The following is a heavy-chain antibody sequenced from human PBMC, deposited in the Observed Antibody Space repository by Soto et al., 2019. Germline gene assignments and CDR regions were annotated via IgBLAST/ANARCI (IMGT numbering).Heavy chain of an antibody. CDR1: GFTFINYN. J-gene: IGHJ4*02. V-gene: IGHV3-48*02. D-gene: IGHD6-19*01. Sequence: GGSLRLSCAASGFTFINYNMNWVLRAPWKGLEWVSYISLTGSTIYYADSVKGRFTIFRDNAKNSLYLQMNSLRDEDTAVYYCVIQNYHHSSGWSNWGQGNPVIVSS. CDR3: VIQNYHHSSGWSN. CDR2: ISLTGSTI.